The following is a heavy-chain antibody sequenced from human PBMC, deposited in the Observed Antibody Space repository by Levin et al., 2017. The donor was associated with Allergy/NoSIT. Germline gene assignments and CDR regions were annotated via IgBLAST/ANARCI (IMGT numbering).Heavy chain of an antibody. V-gene: IGHV4-4*07. Sequence: PSETLSLTCSVSGDSISRGFYYWSWIRQPAGEGLEWIGRIYVTGSTTYSLSLKSRVTMSMDRSKDQVSLKIISVTAADTAVYHCARGLDGFSGHTPYCYTDVWGTGTTVTVSS. CDR2: IYVTGST. D-gene: IGHD5-24*01. CDR3: ARGLDGFSGHTPYCYTDV. CDR1: GDSISRGFYY. J-gene: IGHJ6*03.